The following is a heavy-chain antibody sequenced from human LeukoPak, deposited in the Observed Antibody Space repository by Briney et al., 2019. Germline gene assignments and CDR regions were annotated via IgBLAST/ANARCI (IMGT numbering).Heavy chain of an antibody. CDR3: ARGGYFDWLLLEGNYFDY. CDR1: GYTFTGYY. Sequence: ASVKVSCKASGYTFTGYYMHWVRQAPGQGLEWMGWINPNSGGTNYAQKFQGRVTMTRDTSISTAYMELSRLRSDDTAVYYCARGGYFDWLLLEGNYFDYWGQGTLVTVSS. D-gene: IGHD3-9*01. CDR2: INPNSGGT. V-gene: IGHV1-2*02. J-gene: IGHJ4*02.